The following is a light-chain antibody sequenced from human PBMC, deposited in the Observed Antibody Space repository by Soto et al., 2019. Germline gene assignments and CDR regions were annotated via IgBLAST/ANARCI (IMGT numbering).Light chain of an antibody. CDR1: SSNIGAGYD. CDR3: QSYDSSLSVV. V-gene: IGLV1-40*01. J-gene: IGLJ2*01. CDR2: ANN. Sequence: QSVLTQPPSVSGAPGQRVTISCTGSSSNIGAGYDVHWYQRLPGTAPKLLIYANNNRPSGVPDRFSGSKSGTSASLAITGLQAEDEADYYSQSYDSSLSVVFGGGTKLTVL.